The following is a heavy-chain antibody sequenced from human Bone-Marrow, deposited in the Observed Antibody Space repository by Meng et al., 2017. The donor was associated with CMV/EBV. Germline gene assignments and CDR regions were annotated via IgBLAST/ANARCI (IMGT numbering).Heavy chain of an antibody. CDR1: GFTFSSYW. CDR2: INSDGSST. CDR3: ARNLIVVVPAAIGY. D-gene: IGHD2-2*01. J-gene: IGHJ1*01. Sequence: GESLKISCAASGFTFSSYWMHWVRQAPGKGLVWVSRINSDGSSTSYADSVKGRFTISRDNAKNTLYLQMNSLRAEDTAVYYCARNLIVVVPAAIGYWGQGTLVTVSS. V-gene: IGHV3-74*01.